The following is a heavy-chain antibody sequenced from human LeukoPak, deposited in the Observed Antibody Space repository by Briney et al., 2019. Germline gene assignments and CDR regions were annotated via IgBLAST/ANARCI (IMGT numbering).Heavy chain of an antibody. V-gene: IGHV1-69*13. J-gene: IGHJ6*02. CDR3: ARAPKIRGKKVVPADSHYYYYYGMDV. CDR2: IIPIFGTA. D-gene: IGHD2-2*01. Sequence: SVKVSCKGSGGTFSSYAISWVRQAPGQGLEWMGGIIPIFGTANYAQRFQGRVTITADESTSTAYMELSSLRSEDTAVYYCARAPKIRGKKVVPADSHYYYYYGMDVWGQGTTVTVSS. CDR1: GGTFSSYA.